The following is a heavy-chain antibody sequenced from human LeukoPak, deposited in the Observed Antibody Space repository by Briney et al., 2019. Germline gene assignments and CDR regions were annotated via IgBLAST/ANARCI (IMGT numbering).Heavy chain of an antibody. V-gene: IGHV3-30*18. CDR3: AKVSSGRPICGGDCDMDV. CDR2: ISYDGSNK. CDR1: GFTFSSYG. J-gene: IGHJ6*02. D-gene: IGHD2-21*01. Sequence: GGSLRLSCVASGFTFSSYGMHWVRQAPGKGLEWVAVISYDGSNKYYADSVKGRFTISRDNSKNTLYLQMNSLRAEDTAVYYCAKVSSGRPICGGDCDMDVWGQGTTVTVSS.